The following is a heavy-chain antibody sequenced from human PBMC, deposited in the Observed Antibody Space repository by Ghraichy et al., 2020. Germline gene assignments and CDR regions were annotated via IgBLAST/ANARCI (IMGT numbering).Heavy chain of an antibody. V-gene: IGHV4-61*01. CDR2: IYYSGST. D-gene: IGHD2-8*01. J-gene: IGHJ5*02. CDR3: ARFRVYNWFDP. CDR1: GGSVSSGSYY. Sequence: SETLSLTCTVSGGSVSSGSYYWSWIRQPPGKGLEWIGYIYYSGSTNYNPSLKSRVTISVDTSKNQFSLKLSSVTAADTAVYYCARFRVYNWFDPWGQGTLVTVSS.